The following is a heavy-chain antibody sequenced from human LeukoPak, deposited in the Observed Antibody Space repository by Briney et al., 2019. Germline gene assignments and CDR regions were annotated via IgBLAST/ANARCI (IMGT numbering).Heavy chain of an antibody. CDR1: GGSINTYY. D-gene: IGHD2-8*01. Sequence: SETLSLTCTVSGGSINTYYWSWIRQPPGKGLEWMGYIYYSGTTNYNPSLKSRVTMSIDTPKNQVSLKLSSVTAADTAVYYCARQYGIGPIAVWFDPWGQGTLVTVSS. J-gene: IGHJ5*02. V-gene: IGHV4-59*01. CDR3: ARQYGIGPIAVWFDP. CDR2: IYYSGTT.